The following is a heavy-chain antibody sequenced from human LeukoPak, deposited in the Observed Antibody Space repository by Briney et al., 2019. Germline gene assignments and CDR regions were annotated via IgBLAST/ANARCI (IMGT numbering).Heavy chain of an antibody. J-gene: IGHJ1*01. CDR1: GFTFSSYS. CDR3: AKDTYYYDSSGLLQH. V-gene: IGHV3-21*04. Sequence: PGGSLRLSCAASGFTFSSYSLNWVRQAPGKGLEWVSSISGSSSYIYYADSVKGRFTISRDNAKNSLYLQMNSLRAEDTALYYCAKDTYYYDSSGLLQHWGQGTLVTVSS. D-gene: IGHD3-22*01. CDR2: ISGSSSYI.